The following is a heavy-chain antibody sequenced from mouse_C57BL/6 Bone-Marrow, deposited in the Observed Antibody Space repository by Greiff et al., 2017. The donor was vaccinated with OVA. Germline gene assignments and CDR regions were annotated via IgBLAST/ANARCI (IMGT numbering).Heavy chain of an antibody. CDR2: INPSNGGT. CDR3: ARTVVAHRYFDV. D-gene: IGHD1-1*01. J-gene: IGHJ1*03. CDR1: GYTFTSYW. Sequence: QVQLQQPGAELVKPGASVKVSCKASGYTFTSYWMHWVKQRPGQGLEWIGNINPSNGGTNYNEKFKSKATLTVDKSSSTAYMQLSSLTSEDSAVYYCARTVVAHRYFDVWGTGTTVTVSS. V-gene: IGHV1-53*01.